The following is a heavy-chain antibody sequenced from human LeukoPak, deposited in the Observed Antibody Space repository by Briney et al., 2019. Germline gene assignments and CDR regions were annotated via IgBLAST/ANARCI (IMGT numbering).Heavy chain of an antibody. J-gene: IGHJ6*04. CDR3: ARYCSSTSCYPSGYYYYGMDV. D-gene: IGHD2-2*01. CDR2: IYYSGST. Sequence: PSETLSLTCTVSGGSISSGGYYWSWIRQHPGKGLEWIGYIYYSGSTYYNPSLKSRVTISVDTSKNQFSLKLSSVIAADTAVYYCARYCSSTSCYPSGYYYYGMDVWGKGTTVTVSS. V-gene: IGHV4-31*03. CDR1: GGSISSGGYY.